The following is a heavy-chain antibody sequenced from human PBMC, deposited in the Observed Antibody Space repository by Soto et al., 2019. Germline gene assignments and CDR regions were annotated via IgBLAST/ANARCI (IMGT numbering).Heavy chain of an antibody. CDR3: TFRALKYVSCWYDFSD. J-gene: IGHJ4*02. D-gene: IGHD3-3*01. CDR2: IKSKIDGETT. Sequence: EAQLVESGGGLVKPGGSLRLSCAASGFTFSNVWMHWVRQAPGKGLEWVGRIKSKIDGETTDYAGPVKGRISISREDKKITIYLQMDSLKTEGTAVYDCTFRALKYVSCWYDFSDWGQGTLVTVSS. CDR1: GFTFSNVW. V-gene: IGHV3-15*07.